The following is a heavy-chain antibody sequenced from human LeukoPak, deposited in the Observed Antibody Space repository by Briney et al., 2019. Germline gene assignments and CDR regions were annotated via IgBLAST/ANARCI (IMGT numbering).Heavy chain of an antibody. CDR2: ISSRSGYI. V-gene: IGHV3-21*01. Sequence: GGSLRLSCAASGFIFSGVSMNWVRQAPGQGLDWVSSISSRSGYIYYAESVKGRFTISRDNAKNSLYLQMNSLRAEDTAVYYCVRERGSIGTDLHFWGQGTLVTVSS. CDR3: VRERGSIGTDLHF. J-gene: IGHJ4*02. D-gene: IGHD1-1*01. CDR1: GFIFSGVS.